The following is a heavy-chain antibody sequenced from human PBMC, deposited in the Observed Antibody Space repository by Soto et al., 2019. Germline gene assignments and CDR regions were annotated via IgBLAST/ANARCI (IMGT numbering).Heavy chain of an antibody. V-gene: IGHV4-4*02. CDR3: ARDGVGATGNWFDP. Sequence: SETLSLTCAVSGGSISSTDWWSWIRQPPGKGLEWIGEINHSGRTNYNPSLKSRVTISVDKSKNQFSLRLSSVTAADTAVYYCARDGVGATGNWFDPWGQGILVTVSS. CDR1: GGSISSTDW. D-gene: IGHD1-26*01. CDR2: INHSGRT. J-gene: IGHJ5*02.